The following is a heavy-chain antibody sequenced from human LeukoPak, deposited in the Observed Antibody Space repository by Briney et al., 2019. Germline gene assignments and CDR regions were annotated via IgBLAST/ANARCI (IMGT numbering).Heavy chain of an antibody. CDR1: GGSISSYY. J-gene: IGHJ3*02. D-gene: IGHD3-3*01. CDR2: IYYSGST. CDR3: ARFSYYDFWSGYPRAAFDI. V-gene: IGHV4-59*01. Sequence: SETLSLTCTVSGGSISSYYWSWIRQPPGKGLEWIGYIYYSGSTNYNPSLKSRVTISVDTSKNQFSLKLSSVTAADTAVYYCARFSYYDFWSGYPRAAFDIWGQGTMVTVSS.